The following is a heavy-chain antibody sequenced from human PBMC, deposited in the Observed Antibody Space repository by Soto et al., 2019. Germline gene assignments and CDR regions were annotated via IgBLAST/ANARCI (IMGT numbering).Heavy chain of an antibody. CDR1: GFTFSSYA. CDR2: ISGSGDGT. J-gene: IGHJ6*02. V-gene: IGHV3-23*01. Sequence: EVQLLESGGGLVQPGGSLRLSCSASGFTFSSYAMSWVRQAPGKGLEWVSTISGSGDGTYYADSVKGRFTISRDNPKNTLYLQMNSLRADDTAVYYCAKHKGPAGNYGVDVWGQGTTVTVSS. CDR3: AKHKGPAGNYGVDV. D-gene: IGHD2-2*01.